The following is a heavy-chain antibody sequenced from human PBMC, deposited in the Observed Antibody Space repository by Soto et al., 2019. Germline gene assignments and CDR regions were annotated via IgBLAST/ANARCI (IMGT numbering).Heavy chain of an antibody. V-gene: IGHV3-23*01. CDR1: GFTFSSCA. Sequence: GGSLRLSCAAYGFTFSSCAMTWVRQAPGKGLEWVSGISASGGNTYYVDSVKGRFTISRDNAKNSLYLQMNSLRAEATAVYYCARDLNLRDSSGYYYYWGQGILVTVSS. J-gene: IGHJ4*02. D-gene: IGHD3-22*01. CDR2: ISASGGNT. CDR3: ARDLNLRDSSGYYYY.